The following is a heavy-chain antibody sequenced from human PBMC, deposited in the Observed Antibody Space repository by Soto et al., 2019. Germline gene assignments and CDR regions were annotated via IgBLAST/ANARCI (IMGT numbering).Heavy chain of an antibody. J-gene: IGHJ4*02. CDR3: TTDSGMSPYSFDY. CDR2: IMSKTDGGTT. CDR1: GFTFSKAW. D-gene: IGHD1-26*01. V-gene: IGHV3-15*01. Sequence: PVGSLRLSCATSGFTFSKAWVGWVCQAPGKGLEWVGRIMSKTDGGTTDYAAPVKGRFTISRDDSKSTLYLQMNSLKTEDTAFYYCTTDSGMSPYSFDYWGQGTLVTVSS.